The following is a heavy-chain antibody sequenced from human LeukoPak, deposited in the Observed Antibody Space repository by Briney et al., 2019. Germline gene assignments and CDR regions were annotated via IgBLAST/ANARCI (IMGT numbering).Heavy chain of an antibody. Sequence: SETLSLTCTVSGGSISSVNYYWGWIRQPPGKGLEWIGSIYYSGTTYYNPSLKSPVTISVDTSKNQFSLRLSSVTAADTALYYCAKHYMGSSYNHGLDCWGQGTLVTVSS. V-gene: IGHV4-39*01. J-gene: IGHJ4*02. CDR3: AKHYMGSSYNHGLDC. CDR1: GGSISSVNYY. CDR2: IYYSGTT. D-gene: IGHD3-10*01.